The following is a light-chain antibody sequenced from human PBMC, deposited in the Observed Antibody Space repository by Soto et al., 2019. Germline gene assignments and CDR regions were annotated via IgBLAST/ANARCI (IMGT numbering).Light chain of an antibody. CDR3: SSYTSSSTDV. Sequence: QLVLTQPASVSGSPGQSITISCTGTSSDVGGYNYVSWYQQHPGKAPKLMIYEVSRRPSGVSNRFSGSKSGNTASLTISGLQAEDEAEYYCSSYTSSSTDVFGTGTKLTVL. J-gene: IGLJ1*01. CDR1: SSDVGGYNY. V-gene: IGLV2-14*01. CDR2: EVS.